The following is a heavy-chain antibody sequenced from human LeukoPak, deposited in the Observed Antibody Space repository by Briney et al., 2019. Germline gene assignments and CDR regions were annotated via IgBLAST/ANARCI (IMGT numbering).Heavy chain of an antibody. CDR3: AREYYYYYYMDV. V-gene: IGHV1-2*02. CDR1: GSTLSDLS. CDR2: INPNSGGT. J-gene: IGHJ6*03. Sequence: ASVKVSCKVSGSTLSDLSMHWVRQAPGQGLEWMGWINPNSGGTNYAQKFQGRVTMTRDTSISTAYMELSRLRSDDTAVYYCAREYYYYYYMDVWGKGTTVTISS.